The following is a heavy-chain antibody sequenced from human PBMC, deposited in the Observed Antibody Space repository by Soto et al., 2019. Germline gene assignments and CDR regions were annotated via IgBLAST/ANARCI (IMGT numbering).Heavy chain of an antibody. V-gene: IGHV3-74*01. CDR1: GFTFSSYW. D-gene: IGHD3-10*01. J-gene: IGHJ4*02. Sequence: GGSLRLSSAASGFTFSSYWMHWVRQAPGKGLVWVSRINSDGSSTSYADSVKGRFTISRDNAKNTLYLQMNSLRAEDTAVYYCARVVYRFGELLYDYWGQGTLVTVSS. CDR3: ARVVYRFGELLYDY. CDR2: INSDGSST.